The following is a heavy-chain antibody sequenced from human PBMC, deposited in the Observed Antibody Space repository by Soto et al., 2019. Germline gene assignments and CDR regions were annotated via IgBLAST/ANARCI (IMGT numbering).Heavy chain of an antibody. CDR2: IIPIFGTA. CDR1: GGTFSSYA. D-gene: IGHD2-15*01. V-gene: IGHV1-69*13. CDR3: ARPNIVVVVAATRPQYYYGMDV. Sequence: SGKVSCKASGGTFSSYAISWVRQAPGQGLEWMGGIIPIFGTANYAQKFQGRVTITADESTSTAYMELSSLRSEDTAVYYCARPNIVVVVAATRPQYYYGMDVWGQGTTVTVSS. J-gene: IGHJ6*02.